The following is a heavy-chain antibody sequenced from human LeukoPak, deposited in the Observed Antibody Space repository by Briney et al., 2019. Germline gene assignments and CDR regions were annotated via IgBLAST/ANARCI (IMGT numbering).Heavy chain of an antibody. Sequence: SETLSLTCTVSGGSISSYYWSWIRQPPGKGLEWIGYIYYSGSTNYNPSLKSRVTISVDTSKNQFSLKLSSVTAADTAVYYCARDVTSVPRFGNWFDPWGQGTLVTVSS. CDR3: ARDVTSVPRFGNWFDP. J-gene: IGHJ5*02. V-gene: IGHV4-59*12. D-gene: IGHD3-16*01. CDR2: IYYSGST. CDR1: GGSISSYY.